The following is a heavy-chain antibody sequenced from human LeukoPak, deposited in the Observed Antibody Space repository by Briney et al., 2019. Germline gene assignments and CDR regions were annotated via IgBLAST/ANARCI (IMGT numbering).Heavy chain of an antibody. Sequence: GGSLRLSCAASGFTFSNYTMSWVRQAPGQGLEWVSGITGSGVSTDYADSVKGRFTISRDNSKNTLFLQMNSLGAEDTAVYYCAKVRYSGTYWDYWGQGILVTVSS. V-gene: IGHV3-23*01. CDR2: ITGSGVST. J-gene: IGHJ4*02. CDR3: AKVRYSGTYWDY. CDR1: GFTFSNYT. D-gene: IGHD1-26*01.